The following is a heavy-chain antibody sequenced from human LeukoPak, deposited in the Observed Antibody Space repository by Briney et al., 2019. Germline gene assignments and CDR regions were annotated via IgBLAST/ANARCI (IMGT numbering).Heavy chain of an antibody. Sequence: SETLSLTCTVSGGSISSGSYYWGWIRQPPGKGLEWIGTIYYSGSTYYNPSLKSRVTISVDTSKNQFSLKLSTVTAADTAVYYCARRSNNWNVNWFDPWGQGTLVTVSS. D-gene: IGHD1-20*01. CDR2: IYYSGST. J-gene: IGHJ5*02. CDR3: ARRSNNWNVNWFDP. CDR1: GGSISSGSYY. V-gene: IGHV4-39*07.